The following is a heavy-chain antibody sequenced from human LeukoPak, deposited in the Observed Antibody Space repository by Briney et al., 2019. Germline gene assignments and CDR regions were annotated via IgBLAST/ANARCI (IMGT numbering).Heavy chain of an antibody. CDR2: INPSGGST. Sequence: ASVSVSCKASGYTFTSYYMRWVRQAPGQGLEWMGIINPSGGSTSYAQKFQGRVTMTRDMSTSTVYMELSSLRSEDTAVYYCARRAVAGDFDYWGQGTLVTVSS. J-gene: IGHJ4*02. V-gene: IGHV1-46*01. CDR1: GYTFTSYY. D-gene: IGHD6-19*01. CDR3: ARRAVAGDFDY.